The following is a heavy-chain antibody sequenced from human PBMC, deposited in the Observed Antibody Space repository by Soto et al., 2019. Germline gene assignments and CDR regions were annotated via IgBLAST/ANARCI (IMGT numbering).Heavy chain of an antibody. D-gene: IGHD3-10*01. CDR2: IYYSGST. V-gene: IGHV4-59*08. CDR3: ASAPRGVDAFDS. CDR1: GGSISSYY. J-gene: IGHJ3*02. Sequence: PSETLSLTCTVSGGSISSYYWSWIRQPPGKGLEWIGYIYYSGSTNYNPSLKSRVTISVDTSKNQFSLKLSSVTAADTAVYYCASAPRGVDAFDSWGQGTMVTVSS.